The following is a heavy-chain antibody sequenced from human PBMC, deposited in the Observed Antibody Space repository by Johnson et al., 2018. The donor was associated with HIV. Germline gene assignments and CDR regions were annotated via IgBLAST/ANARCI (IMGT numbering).Heavy chain of an antibody. CDR1: GFTFSSYA. Sequence: QVQLVEFGGGVVQPGRSLRLSCAASGFTFSSYAMHWVRQAPGKGLEWVAVISYDGSNKYYADSVKGRFTISRDNAKNSLYLQMNSLRAEDTAVYYCATSTASDALDIWGQGTMVTVSS. D-gene: IGHD1-1*01. J-gene: IGHJ3*02. V-gene: IGHV3-30*04. CDR3: ATSTASDALDI. CDR2: ISYDGSNK.